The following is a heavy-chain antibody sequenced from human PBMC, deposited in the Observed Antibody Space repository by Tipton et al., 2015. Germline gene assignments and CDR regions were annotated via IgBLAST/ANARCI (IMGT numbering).Heavy chain of an antibody. J-gene: IGHJ4*02. CDR2: ILHRGTT. CDR1: GASISSPNSF. D-gene: IGHD3-16*01. V-gene: IGHV4-39*07. Sequence: TLSLTCTVSGASISSPNSFWGWIRQSPGKGLEWIGSILHRGTTYYNPSLRSRVTISVDTSKNQFFLNLSSATAADTAVYYCARIRGRYVMDYWGQGTLVTVSS. CDR3: ARIRGRYVMDY.